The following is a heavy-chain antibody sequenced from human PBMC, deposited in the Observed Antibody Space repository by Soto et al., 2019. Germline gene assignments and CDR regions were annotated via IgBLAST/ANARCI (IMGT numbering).Heavy chain of an antibody. V-gene: IGHV1-69*02. Sequence: QVQLVQSGTEVKKPGSSVKVSCTASGDTFSFYTINWVRQAPGLELEWVGRINPIVSMSNYAQKFQGRVSMTADKSTSTAYMELRSLRSDDTAMYFCAASYGSGYRAFDYWGQGALVIVSS. D-gene: IGHD3-10*01. CDR3: AASYGSGYRAFDY. CDR2: INPIVSMS. CDR1: GDTFSFYT. J-gene: IGHJ4*02.